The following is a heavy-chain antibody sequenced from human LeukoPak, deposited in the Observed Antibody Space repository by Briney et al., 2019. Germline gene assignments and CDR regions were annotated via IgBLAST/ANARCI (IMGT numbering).Heavy chain of an antibody. CDR2: INHSGST. V-gene: IGHV4-34*01. CDR3: ARARPRGYCSSTSCYRSSWYDP. Sequence: SETLSLTCAVYGGSFSGYYWSWIRQPPGKGLEWIGEINHSGSTNYNPSLKSRVTISVDTSKNQFSLKLSSVTAADTAVYYCARARPRGYCSSTSCYRSSWYDPWGQGTLVTVSS. CDR1: GGSFSGYY. J-gene: IGHJ5*02. D-gene: IGHD2-2*02.